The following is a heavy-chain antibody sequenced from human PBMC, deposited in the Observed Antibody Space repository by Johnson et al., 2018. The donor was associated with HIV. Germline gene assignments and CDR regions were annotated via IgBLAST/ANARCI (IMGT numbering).Heavy chain of an antibody. CDR1: GFTFSSYA. CDR2: IKQDGSEK. Sequence: VQLVESGGDLVQPGGSLRLSCVGSGFTFSSYALYALSWVRQAPGKGLEWVANIKQDGSEKYYVDSVKGRFTITRNNSKNSLFLQMNTLRNEDTALYYCARASGYSSGGEESRVDGFDIWGQGTVVIVSS. J-gene: IGHJ3*02. D-gene: IGHD6-19*01. CDR3: ARASGYSSGGEESRVDGFDI. V-gene: IGHV3-7*03.